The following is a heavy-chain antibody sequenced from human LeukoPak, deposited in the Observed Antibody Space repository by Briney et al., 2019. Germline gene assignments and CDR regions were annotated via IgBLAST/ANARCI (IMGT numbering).Heavy chain of an antibody. J-gene: IGHJ4*02. CDR3: ARARGGYDFDY. D-gene: IGHD5-12*01. CDR1: RFTFSSYW. V-gene: IGHV3-7*03. Sequence: GGSLRLSCAASRFTFSSYWMSWVRQAPGKGLEWVANIKQDGSEKYYVDSVKGRFTISRDNAKNSLHLQLNSLRVEDTAVYYCARARGGYDFDYWGQGTLVTVSS. CDR2: IKQDGSEK.